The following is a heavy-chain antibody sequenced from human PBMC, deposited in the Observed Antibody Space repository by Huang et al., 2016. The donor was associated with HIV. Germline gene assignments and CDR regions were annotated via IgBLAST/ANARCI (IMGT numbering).Heavy chain of an antibody. D-gene: IGHD3-22*01. CDR2: INDTGNT. V-gene: IGHV4-34*01. Sequence: QVQLQLWGAGLLKPSETLSLTCAVYGGSFSGYYWSWIRQPPGKGLEWIGEINDTGNTNSNPSLSSRNTISVNTSKKQFSLQVNSVTVADTAIYYCARRGYYYDGSGFPGFDPWGRGALATVSS. CDR3: ARRGYYYDGSGFPGFDP. CDR1: GGSFSGYY. J-gene: IGHJ5*02.